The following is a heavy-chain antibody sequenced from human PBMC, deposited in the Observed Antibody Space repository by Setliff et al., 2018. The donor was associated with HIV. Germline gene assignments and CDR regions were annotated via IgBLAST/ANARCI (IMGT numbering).Heavy chain of an antibody. J-gene: IGHJ3*02. CDR1: GYTFTTYG. CDR2: MNPNSGNT. D-gene: IGHD1-26*01. CDR3: ARGREGDAFDI. Sequence: ASVKVSCKASGYTFTTYGMNWVRQAPGQGLEWMGWMNPNSGNTGYAQKFQGRVTMTRNTSISTAYMELSSLRSEDTAVYYCARGREGDAFDIWGQGTMVTVSS. V-gene: IGHV1-8*02.